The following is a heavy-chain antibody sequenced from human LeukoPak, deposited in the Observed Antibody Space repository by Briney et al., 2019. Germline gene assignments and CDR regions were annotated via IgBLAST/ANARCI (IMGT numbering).Heavy chain of an antibody. Sequence: SETLSLTCTVSGGSISSGGYYWSWIRQHPGKGLEWIGYIYYSGSTYYNPSLKSRVTISVDTSKNQFSLKLSSVTAADTAVYYCAREGVLTIGALDIWGQGTMVTVSS. V-gene: IGHV4-31*03. D-gene: IGHD3-3*01. CDR3: AREGVLTIGALDI. J-gene: IGHJ3*02. CDR2: IYYSGST. CDR1: GGSISSGGYY.